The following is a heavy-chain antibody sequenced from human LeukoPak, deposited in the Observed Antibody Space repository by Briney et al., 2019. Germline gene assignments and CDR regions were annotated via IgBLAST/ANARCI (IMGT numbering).Heavy chain of an antibody. V-gene: IGHV3-74*01. CDR3: ARGQDYLWLHKDY. CDR1: GFSFNSYW. CDR2: VNNDGSST. J-gene: IGHJ4*01. Sequence: PGGSLRLSCGASGFSFNSYWMHWVRQAPGKGLMGVSRVNNDGSSTTYADSVEGRFTISRDNARNTLYLQMNSRRAEDTAVYYCARGQDYLWLHKDYWGQGTLVTVYS. D-gene: IGHD5-18*01.